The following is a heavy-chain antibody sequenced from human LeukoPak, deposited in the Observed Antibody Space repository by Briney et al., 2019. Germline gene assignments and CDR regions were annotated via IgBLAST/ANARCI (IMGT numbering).Heavy chain of an antibody. CDR2: VSASATGT. CDR3: AKEPLYASGTSFLTLDY. J-gene: IGHJ4*02. CDR1: GFTFSTYA. D-gene: IGHD3-10*01. V-gene: IGHV3-23*01. Sequence: GGSLRLSCAASGFTFSTYAISWVRQAPGKGLEWGSAVSASATGTYYADSVKGRFTISRDNSKNQVYLQMNSVRAEDTAVYFCAKEPLYASGTSFLTLDYWGQGSLVTVSS.